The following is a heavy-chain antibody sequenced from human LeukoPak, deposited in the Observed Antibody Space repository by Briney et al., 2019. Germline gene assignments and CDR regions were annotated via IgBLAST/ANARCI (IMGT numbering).Heavy chain of an antibody. CDR3: GELGITMIGGV. CDR1: VFILCRYH. V-gene: IGHV3-48*03. J-gene: IGHJ6*04. D-gene: IGHD3-10*02. CDR2: ISSSGSTI. Sequence: GGPQTLPCAVSVFILCRYHVHWVREAPEKAGEWVSYISSSGSTIYYADSVKGSYTISRDNAKNALSVQVNNLRAEDTAVYLCGELGITMIGGVWGKGTTVSISS.